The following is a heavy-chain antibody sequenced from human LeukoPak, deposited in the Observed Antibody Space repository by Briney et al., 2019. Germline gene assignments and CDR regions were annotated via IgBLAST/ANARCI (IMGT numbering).Heavy chain of an antibody. J-gene: IGHJ4*02. V-gene: IGHV3-15*01. CDR3: SLRYCSGTSCPGY. CDR1: GFTISSYA. D-gene: IGHD2-8*02. Sequence: GGSLRLSCAASGFTISSYAMSWVRQPPGKGLEWVGRIKSSADGGATDYAAPVKGRFTVSRDDSKDTLYLQMNSLKTEDTAVYYCSLRYCSGTSCPGYWGQGTLVTVSS. CDR2: IKSSADGGAT.